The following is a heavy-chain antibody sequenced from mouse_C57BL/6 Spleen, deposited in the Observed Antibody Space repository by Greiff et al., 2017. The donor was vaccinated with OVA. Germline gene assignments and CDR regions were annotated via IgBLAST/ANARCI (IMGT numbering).Heavy chain of an antibody. J-gene: IGHJ1*03. CDR1: GFSLTSYG. V-gene: IGHV2-2*01. Sequence: VKLQESGPGLVQPSQSLSITCTVSGFSLTSYGVHWVRQSPGKGLEWLGVIWSGGSTDYNAAFISRLSISKDNSKSQVFFKMNSLQADDTAIYYCARNSPLSTVVATDWYFDVWGTGTTVTVSS. D-gene: IGHD1-1*01. CDR3: ARNSPLSTVVATDWYFDV. CDR2: IWSGGST.